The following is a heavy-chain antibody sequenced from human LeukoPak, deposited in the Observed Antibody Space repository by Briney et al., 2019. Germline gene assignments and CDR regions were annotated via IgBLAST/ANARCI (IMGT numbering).Heavy chain of an antibody. CDR1: GYTFTSYD. V-gene: IGHV1-8*01. J-gene: IGHJ6*03. D-gene: IGHD6-19*01. CDR2: MNPNSGNT. Sequence: ASVKVSCKASGYTFTSYDVNWVRQATGQGLEWMGWMNPNSGNTGYAQKFQGRVTMTRNTSISTAYMELSSLRSEDTAVYYCARGLRLRQWLVPCYYYYYMDVWGKGTTVTVSS. CDR3: ARGLRLRQWLVPCYYYYYMDV.